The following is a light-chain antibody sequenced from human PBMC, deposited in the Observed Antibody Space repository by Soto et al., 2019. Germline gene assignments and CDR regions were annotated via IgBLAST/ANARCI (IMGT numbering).Light chain of an antibody. CDR3: QHHGSPPQT. CDR1: QSVSSSY. Sequence: EIVLTQSPGTLSLSPGERATLSCRASQSVSSSYLAWYQQKPGQAPRLLGFGAFNRATGIPDRFRGSGSGTDFTLTISRLEPQDFSVYYCQHHGSPPQTFGQGTKVAIK. J-gene: IGKJ1*01. CDR2: GAF. V-gene: IGKV3-20*01.